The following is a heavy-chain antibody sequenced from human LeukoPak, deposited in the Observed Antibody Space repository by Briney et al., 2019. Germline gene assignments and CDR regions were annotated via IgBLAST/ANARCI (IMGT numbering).Heavy chain of an antibody. CDR2: IKSKSDGWTP. J-gene: IGHJ3*02. Sequence: GGSLRLSCAASGISFTNAWMSRVRQAPGKGLEWVGRIKSKSDGWTPDYAAPVEGRFTISRNDSKNTLYLQMNSLKTEDTAVYYCTMDNDIVTGYYRGAFDIWGQGTKVTVSS. CDR3: TMDNDIVTGYYRGAFDI. V-gene: IGHV3-15*01. D-gene: IGHD3-9*01. CDR1: GISFTNAW.